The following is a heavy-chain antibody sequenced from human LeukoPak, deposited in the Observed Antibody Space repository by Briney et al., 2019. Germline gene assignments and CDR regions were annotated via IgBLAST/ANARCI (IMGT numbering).Heavy chain of an antibody. V-gene: IGHV1-46*01. CDR1: GYTFTSYC. CDR3: ARESPHTCYFDY. Sequence: ASVKVSCKASGYTFTSYCIHWVRQAPGQGLEWMGIINLSGGSTNYAQMFQGRVTMTRDTSTSTVYMELSSLRSEDTAVYYCARESPHTCYFDYWGQGTLVTVSS. J-gene: IGHJ4*02. CDR2: INLSGGST.